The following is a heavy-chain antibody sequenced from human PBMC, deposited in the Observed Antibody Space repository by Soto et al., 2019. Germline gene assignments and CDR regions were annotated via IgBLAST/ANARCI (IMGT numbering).Heavy chain of an antibody. D-gene: IGHD3-3*01. V-gene: IGHV4-30-2*01. CDR1: GGSISSGGYS. CDR3: ARKRVLRFLEWPNWFDP. CDR2: INHSGST. Sequence: SETLSLTCAVSGGSISSGGYSWSWIRQPPGKGLEWIGEINHSGSTNYNPSLKSRVTISVDTSKNQFSLKLSSVTAADTAVYYCARKRVLRFLEWPNWFDPWGQGTLVTVSS. J-gene: IGHJ5*02.